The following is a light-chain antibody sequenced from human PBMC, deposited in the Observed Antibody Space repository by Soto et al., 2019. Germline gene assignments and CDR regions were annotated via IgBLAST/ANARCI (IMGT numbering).Light chain of an antibody. V-gene: IGKV1-39*01. CDR3: QQSYSTPLFT. Sequence: DIQMTQSPSSLSASVGDRVTITCRASQSISSYLNWYQQKPGKAPKLLIYAASSLQSGVPSRFSGSRSGTHFTITISSLQPEDFATYYCQQSYSTPLFTFGPGTKVDIK. CDR2: AAS. CDR1: QSISSY. J-gene: IGKJ3*01.